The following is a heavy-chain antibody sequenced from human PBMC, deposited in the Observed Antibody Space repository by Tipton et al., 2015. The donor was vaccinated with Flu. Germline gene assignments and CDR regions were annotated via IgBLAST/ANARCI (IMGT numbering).Heavy chain of an antibody. CDR2: VHRTGST. CDR1: GDSIASRYY. Sequence: LRLSCSVSGDSIASRYYWGWIRQPPGQGLQWIGNVHRTGSTIYNPPLKSRVTISIDTSKNHFSLKMESLTATDMAVYYCARRDYSNYVSDPKSWFDPWGQGTLVAVSS. CDR3: ARRDYSNYVSDPKSWFDP. J-gene: IGHJ5*02. V-gene: IGHV4-38-2*01. D-gene: IGHD4-11*01.